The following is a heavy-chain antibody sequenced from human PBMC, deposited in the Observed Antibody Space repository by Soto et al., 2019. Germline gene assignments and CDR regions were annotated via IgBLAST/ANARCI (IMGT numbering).Heavy chain of an antibody. CDR3: ARTGHDDFWSVIGWFDP. J-gene: IGHJ5*02. CDR2: ISAYNGNT. Sequence: ASVKVSCKASGYTFTSYGISWVRQAPGQGLEWMGWISAYNGNTNYAQKLQGRVTMTTDTSTSTAYMELRSLRSDDTAVYYCARTGHDDFWSVIGWFDPWGQGTLVTVSS. V-gene: IGHV1-18*01. D-gene: IGHD3-3*01. CDR1: GYTFTSYG.